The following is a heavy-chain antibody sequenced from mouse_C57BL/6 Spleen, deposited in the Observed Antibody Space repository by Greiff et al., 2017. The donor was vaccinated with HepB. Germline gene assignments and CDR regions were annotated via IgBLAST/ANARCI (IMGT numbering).Heavy chain of an antibody. V-gene: IGHV1-81*01. CDR1: GYTFTSYG. J-gene: IGHJ3*01. CDR3: ARNYYGSSPSWFAY. D-gene: IGHD1-1*01. Sequence: VQVVESGAELARPGASVKLSCKASGYTFTSYGISWVKQRTGQGLEWIGEIYPRSGNTYYNEKFKGKATLTADKSSSTAYMELRSLTSEDSAVYFCARNYYGSSPSWFAYWGQGTLVTVSA. CDR2: IYPRSGNT.